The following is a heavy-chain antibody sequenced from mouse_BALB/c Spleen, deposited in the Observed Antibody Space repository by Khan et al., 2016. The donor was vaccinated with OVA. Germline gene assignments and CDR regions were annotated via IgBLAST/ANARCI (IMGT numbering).Heavy chain of an antibody. J-gene: IGHJ3*01. CDR3: ARGGYGVFAY. D-gene: IGHD2-2*01. V-gene: IGHV1-9*01. CDR1: GYTFSSYW. Sequence: QVQLKQSGGDLMKPGASVKISCKATGYTFSSYWIEWVKQRPGHGLEWIGQIFPGSVSTTYNEKFKGKATFTADTSSHTAYMQLSSLTSEDSAVYYCARGGYGVFAYWGQGTLVTVSA. CDR2: IFPGSVST.